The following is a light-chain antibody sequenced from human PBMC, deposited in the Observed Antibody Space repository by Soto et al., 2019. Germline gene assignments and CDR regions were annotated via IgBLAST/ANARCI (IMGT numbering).Light chain of an antibody. V-gene: IGLV2-14*01. J-gene: IGLJ1*01. CDR1: SSDVGGYNY. CDR2: DVS. CDR3: SSYTSSSTLDV. Sequence: QSVLTQPASVSGSPGQSTTISCTGTSSDVGGYNYVSWYQQHPGKAPKLMIYDVSNRPSGVSSRFSGSKSGNTASLTISGRQAEDEADYYCSSYTSSSTLDVFGTGTKVTVL.